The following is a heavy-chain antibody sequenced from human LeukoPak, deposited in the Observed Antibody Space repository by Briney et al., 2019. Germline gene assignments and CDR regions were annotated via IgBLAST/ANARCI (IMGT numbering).Heavy chain of an antibody. D-gene: IGHD3-3*01. CDR2: IIPILGIA. Sequence: SVKVSCKASGGAFSSYAISWVRQAPGQGLEWMGRIIPILGIANYAQKFQGRVTITADKSTSTAYMELSSLRSEDTAVYYCARAATDYDFWSGYYREAYYFDYWGQGTLVTVSS. CDR1: GGAFSSYA. V-gene: IGHV1-69*04. J-gene: IGHJ4*02. CDR3: ARAATDYDFWSGYYREAYYFDY.